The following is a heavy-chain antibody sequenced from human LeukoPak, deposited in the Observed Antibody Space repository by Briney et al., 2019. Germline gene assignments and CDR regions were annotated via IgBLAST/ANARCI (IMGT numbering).Heavy chain of an antibody. Sequence: PGGSLRLSCAASGFSFSDAWMSWVRQIPGKGLEWVGRIESKTDGGTTDYAAPVKGRFTISRDDSTNTLYLQMNSLKSEDTAVYYCARVPPALSGWEIYFDYWGQGTLVTVSS. CDR2: IESKTDGGTT. CDR3: ARVPPALSGWEIYFDY. V-gene: IGHV3-15*04. J-gene: IGHJ4*02. D-gene: IGHD6-19*01. CDR1: GFSFSDAW.